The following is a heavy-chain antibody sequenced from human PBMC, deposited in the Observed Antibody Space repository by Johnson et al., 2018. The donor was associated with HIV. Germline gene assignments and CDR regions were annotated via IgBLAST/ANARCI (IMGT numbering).Heavy chain of an antibody. Sequence: VQLVESGGGVVRPGGSLRLSCAASGFTFSNAWMSWVRQAPGKGLEWVGRIKSKTDGGTTDYAAPVKGRFTISRDDSKNTLYLQMNSLKTEDTAVYYCAKFIYYTSTSARSHDAFDVWGQGTMVTVSS. CDR1: GFTFSNAW. V-gene: IGHV3-15*01. CDR3: AKFIYYTSTSARSHDAFDV. D-gene: IGHD1-26*01. J-gene: IGHJ3*01. CDR2: IKSKTDGGTT.